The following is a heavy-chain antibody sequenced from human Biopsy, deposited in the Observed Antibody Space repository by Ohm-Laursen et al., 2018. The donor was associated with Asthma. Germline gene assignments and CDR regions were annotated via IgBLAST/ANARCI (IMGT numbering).Heavy chain of an antibody. D-gene: IGHD3-22*01. CDR2: IYYSVST. V-gene: IGHV4-31*03. Sequence: TLSLTCTVSGDSISSGTYYWSWIRQHPGKGLEWIGYIYYSVSTYYNPSLKSRVTISVDTSKSQFSLKLNSVTAADTAVYYCASGQYYSDSRDLLDYWGQGTLVTVSS. CDR3: ASGQYYSDSRDLLDY. J-gene: IGHJ4*02. CDR1: GDSISSGTYY.